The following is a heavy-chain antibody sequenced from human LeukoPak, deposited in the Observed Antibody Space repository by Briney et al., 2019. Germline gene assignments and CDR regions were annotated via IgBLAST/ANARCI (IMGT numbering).Heavy chain of an antibody. J-gene: IGHJ6*02. CDR2: MNPNSGNT. CDR1: GYTFTSYD. V-gene: IGHV1-8*01. Sequence: ASVKVSCKASGYTFTSYDINWVRQATGQGLEWMGWMNPNSGNTGYAQKFQGRVTMTRNTSISTAYMELSSLRSEDTAVYYCARGQTVATIHGYYYYGMDVWGQGTTVTVSS. D-gene: IGHD5-12*01. CDR3: ARGQTVATIHGYYYYGMDV.